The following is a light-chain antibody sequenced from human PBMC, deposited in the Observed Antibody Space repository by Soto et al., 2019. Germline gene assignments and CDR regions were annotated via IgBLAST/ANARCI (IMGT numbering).Light chain of an antibody. V-gene: IGKV3-20*01. J-gene: IGKJ3*01. CDR2: AAS. Sequence: EIVLTQSPGTLSLSPGERATLSCRASQSVSVNSLAWYQQKGGQAPRLLIYAASTRATGVPDRFSGTGSGTDFTLTISSLQPEDFATYYCQQSYSTPRTFGPGTKVDIK. CDR1: QSVSVNS. CDR3: QQSYSTPRT.